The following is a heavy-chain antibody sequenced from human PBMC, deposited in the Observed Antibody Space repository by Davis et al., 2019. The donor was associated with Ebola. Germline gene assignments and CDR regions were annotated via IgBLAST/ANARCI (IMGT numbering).Heavy chain of an antibody. CDR2: ISSSSSYI. CDR3: ARGWAVAAPPRGWFDP. D-gene: IGHD6-19*01. CDR1: GFTFSSYS. V-gene: IGHV3-21*01. Sequence: PGGSLRLSCAASGFTFSSYSMNWVRQVPGKGLEWVSSISSSSSYIYYADSVKGRFTISRDNAKNSLYLQMNSLRAEDTAVYYCARGWAVAAPPRGWFDPWGQGTLVTVSS. J-gene: IGHJ5*02.